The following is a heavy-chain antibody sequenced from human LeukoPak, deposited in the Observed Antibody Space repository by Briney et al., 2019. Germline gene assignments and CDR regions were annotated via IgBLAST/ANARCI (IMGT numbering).Heavy chain of an antibody. CDR3: ARIAREYYDSSGYYPYYYYYGMDV. CDR2: IHYSENT. D-gene: IGHD3-22*01. V-gene: IGHV4-59*01. J-gene: IGHJ6*02. Sequence: SETLSLTCTVSGGSISSYYWSWIRQPPGKGREWIGYIHYSENTNYNPSLKSRVTISVDTSKNQFSLKLSSVTAADTAVYYCARIAREYYDSSGYYPYYYYYGMDVWGQGTTVTVSS. CDR1: GGSISSYY.